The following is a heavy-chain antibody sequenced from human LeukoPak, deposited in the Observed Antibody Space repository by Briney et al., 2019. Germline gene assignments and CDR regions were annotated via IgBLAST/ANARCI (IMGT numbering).Heavy chain of an antibody. D-gene: IGHD3-10*01. V-gene: IGHV3-21*01. CDR3: ARDRDYYGSGSLDY. CDR2: ISSSSSYI. CDR1: GSTFSSYS. Sequence: GGSLRLSCAASGSTFSSYSMNWVRQAPGKGLEWVSSISSSSSYIYYADSVKGRFTISRDNAKNSLYLQMNSLRAEDTAVYYCARDRDYYGSGSLDYWGQGTLVTVSS. J-gene: IGHJ4*02.